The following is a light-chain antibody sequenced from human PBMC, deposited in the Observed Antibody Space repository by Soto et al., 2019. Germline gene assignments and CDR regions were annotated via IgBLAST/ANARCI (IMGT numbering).Light chain of an antibody. CDR1: QSVSSY. CDR3: QQRQYWPPIT. V-gene: IGKV3-11*01. Sequence: EIVLTQSPGTLALSPGERATLSCRASQSVSSYLAWYQQKPGQAPRLLIYDTSNRATGVPARFSGNGSGTDFTLTISSLEPDDCAIYYCQQRQYWPPITFGQGTRLEIK. J-gene: IGKJ5*01. CDR2: DTS.